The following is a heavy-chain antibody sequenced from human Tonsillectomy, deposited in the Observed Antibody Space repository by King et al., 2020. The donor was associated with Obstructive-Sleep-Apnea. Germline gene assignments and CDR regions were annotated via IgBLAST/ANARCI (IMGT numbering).Heavy chain of an antibody. D-gene: IGHD3-10*01. CDR2: ISHSGGT. V-gene: IGHV4-39*07. Sequence: QLQESGPGLVKPSETLSLTCIVSGGSISSSYYWGWIRQPPGKGLEWIARISHSGGTYPNPSLKSRDTMSVDTSKNHFSLKLSSVTAADTAVYYCAGTGYGGSGSYYKRWGQGTLVTVSS. J-gene: IGHJ4*02. CDR3: AGTGYGGSGSYYKR. CDR1: GGSISSSYY.